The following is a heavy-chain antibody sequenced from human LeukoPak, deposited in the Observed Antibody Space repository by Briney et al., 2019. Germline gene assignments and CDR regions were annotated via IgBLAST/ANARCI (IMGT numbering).Heavy chain of an antibody. CDR2: IKQDGSEK. CDR1: AFTFSNYG. V-gene: IGHV3-7*05. J-gene: IGHJ5*02. CDR3: ARGHVWFDP. Sequence: GGSLRLSCAASAFTFSNYGMTWVRQAPGKGLEWVANIKQDGSEKYYVDSVKGRFTTSRDNVKNSLYLQMNSLRAEDMAVYYCARGHVWFDPWGQGTLVTVSS.